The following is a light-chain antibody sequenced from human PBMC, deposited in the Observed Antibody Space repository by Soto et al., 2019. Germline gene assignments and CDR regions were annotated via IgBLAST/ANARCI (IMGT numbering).Light chain of an antibody. CDR1: QNIRNY. CDR2: AAS. V-gene: IGKV1-39*01. J-gene: IGKJ4*01. CDR3: QQTFSTLLS. Sequence: IQMTQSPSSLSASVGDRVTITCRTTQNIRNYLNWYQQKPGKAPKLLIYAASSLQSGVPSRFSGSGSGTEFTLTISSLQPEDFATYYCQQTFSTLLSFGGGTKVDIK.